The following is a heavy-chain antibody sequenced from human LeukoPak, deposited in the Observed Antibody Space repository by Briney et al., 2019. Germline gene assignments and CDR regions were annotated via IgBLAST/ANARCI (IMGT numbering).Heavy chain of an antibody. J-gene: IGHJ4*02. V-gene: IGHV3-48*01. CDR2: ISSSSDII. D-gene: IGHD3-10*01. CDR3: ARESSGVLGFDY. Sequence: GGSLRLSCAASGLTFSGYSMNWVRQAPGKGLEWISYISSSSDIIYNADSVKGRFTISRDNSKNSLFLQMNSLRAEDTAVYYCARESSGVLGFDYWGQGTLVTVSS. CDR1: GLTFSGYS.